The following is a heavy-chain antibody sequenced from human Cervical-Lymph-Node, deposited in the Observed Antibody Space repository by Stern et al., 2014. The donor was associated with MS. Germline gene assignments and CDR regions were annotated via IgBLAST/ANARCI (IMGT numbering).Heavy chain of an antibody. J-gene: IGHJ5*02. CDR2: IYNSGAP. CDR3: ASRWSGTYYGQNWFDP. V-gene: IGHV4-31*03. Sequence: VQLVESGPGLVKPSQTLSLTCTVSGDSITSGGHYWSWIRQHPGKGLEWIGYIYNSGAPFYNPSLHGRVPFSTDTSKNQFSLQLSSVTAADTAIYYCASRWSGTYYGQNWFDPWGQGILVTVST. D-gene: IGHD1-26*01. CDR1: GDSITSGGHY.